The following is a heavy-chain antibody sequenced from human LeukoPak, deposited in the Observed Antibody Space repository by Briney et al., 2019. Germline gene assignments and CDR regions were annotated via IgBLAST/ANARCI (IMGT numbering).Heavy chain of an antibody. CDR1: GFTFSSYA. CDR3: TRDPGRCTSTSCYPDY. D-gene: IGHD2-2*01. V-gene: IGHV3-21*01. J-gene: IGHJ4*02. Sequence: GRSLRLSCAASGFTFSSYAMSWVRQAPGKGLEWVSSISSSSSYIYYADSVKGRFTISRDNAKNSMYLQMNSLRAEDTAVYYCTRDPGRCTSTSCYPDYWGQGTLVTVSS. CDR2: ISSSSSYI.